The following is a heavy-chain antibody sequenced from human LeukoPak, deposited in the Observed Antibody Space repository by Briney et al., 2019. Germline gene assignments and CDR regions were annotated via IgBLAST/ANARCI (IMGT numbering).Heavy chain of an antibody. J-gene: IGHJ4*02. CDR1: GFTFSSYG. V-gene: IGHV3-30*03. CDR3: ASDREPSRILLVADY. D-gene: IGHD2-8*01. CDR2: TSYDGSNK. Sequence: GRSLRLSCAASGFTFSSYGMHWVRRAPGKGLEWVAVTSYDGSNKYYVDSVKGRFTISRDNSKNTLYLQMNSLRAEDTAVYYCASDREPSRILLVADYWGQGTLVTVS.